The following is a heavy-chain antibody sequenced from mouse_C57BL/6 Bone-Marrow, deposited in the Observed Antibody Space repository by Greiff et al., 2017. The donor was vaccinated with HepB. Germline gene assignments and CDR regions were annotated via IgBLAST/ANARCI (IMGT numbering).Heavy chain of an antibody. D-gene: IGHD1-1*01. Sequence: VKLQQPGTELVKPGASVKLSCKASGYTFTSYWMHWVKQRPGQGLEWIGNINPSNGGTNYNEKFKGKATLTADKSSSTAYMELRSLTSEDSAVYFCARRLYYYGSSYDYWGQGTTLTVSS. J-gene: IGHJ2*01. CDR2: INPSNGGT. V-gene: IGHV1-53*01. CDR3: ARRLYYYGSSYDY. CDR1: GYTFTSYW.